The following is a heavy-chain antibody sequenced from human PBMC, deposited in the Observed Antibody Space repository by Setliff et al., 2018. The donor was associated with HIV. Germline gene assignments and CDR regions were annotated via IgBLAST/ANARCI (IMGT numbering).Heavy chain of an antibody. Sequence: SETLSLTCTVSGGSISSNNDHWGWIRQPPGKGLEWIGSISHSGNTYHNPSLQSRVTISLDMSKSQFSLKLRSMSAADTAVYYCARGTTDAYNYGPLWYYYYYMDVWGKGTTVTVSS. CDR1: GGSISSNNDH. CDR3: ARGTTDAYNYGPLWYYYYYMDV. CDR2: ISHSGNT. J-gene: IGHJ6*03. V-gene: IGHV4-39*07. D-gene: IGHD5-12*01.